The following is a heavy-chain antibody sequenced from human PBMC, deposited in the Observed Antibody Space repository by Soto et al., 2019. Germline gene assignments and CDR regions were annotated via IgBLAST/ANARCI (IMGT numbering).Heavy chain of an antibody. V-gene: IGHV1-69*01. J-gene: IGHJ3*02. CDR3: ARDYTKLTGDSAFDI. CDR2: IIPIFGTA. D-gene: IGHD7-27*01. Sequence: QVQLVQSGAEVKKPGSSVKVSCKASGGTFSSYAISWVRQAPGQGLAWMGGIIPIFGTANYAQKFQGRVTSTADESTSTAYMELSSLRSEDTAVYYCARDYTKLTGDSAFDIWGQGTMVTVSS. CDR1: GGTFSSYA.